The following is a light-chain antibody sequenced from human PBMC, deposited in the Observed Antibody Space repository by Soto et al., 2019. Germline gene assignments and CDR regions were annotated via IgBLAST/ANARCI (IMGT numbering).Light chain of an antibody. J-gene: IGKJ4*01. CDR1: QDISNY. V-gene: IGKV1-33*01. CDR3: QQYDNLPLT. Sequence: DIQITQYTSSLSASVGDRVTITCQASQDISNYLNWYQQKPGKAPKLLIYDASNLETGVPSRFSGSGSGTDFTFTISSLQPEDIATYYCQQYDNLPLTFGGGGKVDIK. CDR2: DAS.